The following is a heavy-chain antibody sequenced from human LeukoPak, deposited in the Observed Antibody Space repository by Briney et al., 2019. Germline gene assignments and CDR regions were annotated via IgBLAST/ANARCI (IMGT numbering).Heavy chain of an antibody. V-gene: IGHV4-59*11. J-gene: IGHJ5*02. Sequence: SETLSLTCTVSGGSISSHYWSWIRQPPGKGLEWIGHIYYSGSTNYNPSLKSRVTISVDTSKNQFSLKLSSVTAADTAVYYCARAVTGNWFDPWGQGTLVTVSS. CDR3: ARAVTGNWFDP. CDR1: GGSISSHY. D-gene: IGHD1-14*01. CDR2: IYYSGST.